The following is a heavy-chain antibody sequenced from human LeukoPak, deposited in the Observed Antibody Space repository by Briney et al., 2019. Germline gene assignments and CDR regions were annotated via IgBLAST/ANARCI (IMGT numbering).Heavy chain of an antibody. Sequence: SQTLSLTCTVSGGSISSGGYYWSWIRQHPGKGLEWIGYIYYSGSTYYNPSLKSRVTISVDTSKNQFSLKLSSVTAADTAVYYCARASDCSSTSCYPAPNDAFDIWGQGTMVTVSS. D-gene: IGHD2-2*01. J-gene: IGHJ3*02. CDR2: IYYSGST. CDR1: GGSISSGGYY. V-gene: IGHV4-31*03. CDR3: ARASDCSSTSCYPAPNDAFDI.